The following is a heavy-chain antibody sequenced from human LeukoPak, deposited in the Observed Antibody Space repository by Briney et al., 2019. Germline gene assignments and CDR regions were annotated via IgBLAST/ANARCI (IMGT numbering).Heavy chain of an antibody. J-gene: IGHJ3*02. CDR3: AKSPANFGGAFDI. CDR1: GFTFSSYA. CDR2: IRYDGSNK. D-gene: IGHD3-3*01. Sequence: GGSLRLSCAASGFTFSSYAMTWVRQAPGKGLEWVAFIRYDGSNKYHADSVKGRFTISRDNSKNTLYLQMNSLRAEDTAVYYCAKSPANFGGAFDIWGQGTMVTVSS. V-gene: IGHV3-30*02.